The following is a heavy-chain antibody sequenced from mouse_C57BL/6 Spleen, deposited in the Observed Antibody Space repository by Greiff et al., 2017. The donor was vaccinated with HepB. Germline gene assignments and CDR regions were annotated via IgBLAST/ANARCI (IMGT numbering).Heavy chain of an antibody. V-gene: IGHV1-54*01. Sequence: QVQLKQSGAELVRPGTSVKVSCKASGYAFTNYLIEWVKQRPGQGLEWIGVINPGSGGTNYNEKFKGKATLTADKSSSTAYMQLSSLTSEDSAVYFCARSRYDDGDFDYWGQGTTLTVSS. J-gene: IGHJ2*01. CDR1: GYAFTNYL. CDR2: INPGSGGT. CDR3: ARSRYDDGDFDY. D-gene: IGHD2-14*01.